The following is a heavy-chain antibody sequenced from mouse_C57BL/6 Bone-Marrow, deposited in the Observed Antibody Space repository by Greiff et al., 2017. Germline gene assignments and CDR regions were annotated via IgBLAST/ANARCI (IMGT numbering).Heavy chain of an antibody. Sequence: VQLQQPGAELVRPGTSVKLSCKASGYTFTSYWMHWVKQRPGQGLEWIGVIDPSDSYTNYNQKFKGKATLTVDTSSSTAYMQLSSQTSEDSAVYYCASLITTLDYWGQGTTLTVSS. V-gene: IGHV1-59*01. D-gene: IGHD1-1*01. CDR3: ASLITTLDY. CDR2: IDPSDSYT. J-gene: IGHJ2*01. CDR1: GYTFTSYW.